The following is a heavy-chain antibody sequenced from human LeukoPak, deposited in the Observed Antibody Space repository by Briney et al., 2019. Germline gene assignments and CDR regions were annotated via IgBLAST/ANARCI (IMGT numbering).Heavy chain of an antibody. J-gene: IGHJ4*02. Sequence: PGGSLRLSCAASGFTFSSYGMHWVRQAPGKGLEWVAVIWYDGSDKYYADSVKGRFTISRDNSKNTLYLQMNSLRAEDTAVYYCARVPRYSSSYDYWGQGTLVTVSS. CDR3: ARVPRYSSSYDY. CDR1: GFTFSSYG. V-gene: IGHV3-33*01. CDR2: IWYDGSDK. D-gene: IGHD6-6*01.